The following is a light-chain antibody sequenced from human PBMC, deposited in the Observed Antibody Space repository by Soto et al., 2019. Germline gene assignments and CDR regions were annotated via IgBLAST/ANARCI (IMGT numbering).Light chain of an antibody. CDR3: QQYNSYSWT. CDR1: QSISSW. CDR2: DAS. Sequence: DIQMTQSPSTLSASVGDRVTITCRASQSISSWLVWYQQKPGKAPKLLIYDASSLESGVPSRFSGSGSGTEFTLTISSLQPDDFATYYCQQYNSYSWTFGQGTKGEIK. V-gene: IGKV1-5*01. J-gene: IGKJ1*01.